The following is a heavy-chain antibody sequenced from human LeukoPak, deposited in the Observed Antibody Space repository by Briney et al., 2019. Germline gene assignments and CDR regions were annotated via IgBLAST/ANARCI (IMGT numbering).Heavy chain of an antibody. V-gene: IGHV4-38-2*02. J-gene: IGHJ4*02. Sequence: SETLSLTCSVSGYSISSGYYWAWIRQSPGKGLEWIGSLWHSGNTYYNPSLKGRVSVSLDTPRNEFSLTLTSVSAADTAVYTCARPPHCDTDRCYNAGYHFDCWGQGILVTVSS. CDR2: LWHSGNT. CDR1: GYSISSGYY. CDR3: ARPPHCDTDRCYNAGYHFDC. D-gene: IGHD2-2*02.